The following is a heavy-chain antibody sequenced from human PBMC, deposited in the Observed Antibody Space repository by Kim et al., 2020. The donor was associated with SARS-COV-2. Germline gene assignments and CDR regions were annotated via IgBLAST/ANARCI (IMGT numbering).Heavy chain of an antibody. J-gene: IGHJ6*02. D-gene: IGHD6-19*01. Sequence: KGRFTISRENAKKSLYLQMNSLRAGDTAVYYCARSAIAVAGRDYYYGMDVWGQGTTVTVSS. V-gene: IGHV3-13*01. CDR3: ARSAIAVAGRDYYYGMDV.